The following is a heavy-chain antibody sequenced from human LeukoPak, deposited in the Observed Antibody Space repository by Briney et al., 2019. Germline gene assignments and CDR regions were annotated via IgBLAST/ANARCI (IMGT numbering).Heavy chain of an antibody. Sequence: GASVKVSCKASGYTFTGYYMHWVRQAPGQGLEWMGWMNPNSGNTGYAQKFQGRVTMTRNTSISTAYMELSSLRSEDTAVYYCARGPSITMVRGGQWYYYMDVWGKGTTVTISS. CDR2: MNPNSGNT. CDR3: ARGPSITMVRGGQWYYYMDV. CDR1: GYTFTGYY. V-gene: IGHV1-8*02. J-gene: IGHJ6*03. D-gene: IGHD3-10*01.